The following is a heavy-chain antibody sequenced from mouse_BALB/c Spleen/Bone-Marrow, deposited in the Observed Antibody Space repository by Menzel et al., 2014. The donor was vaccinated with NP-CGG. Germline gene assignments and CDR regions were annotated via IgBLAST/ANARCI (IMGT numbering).Heavy chain of an antibody. J-gene: IGHJ2*01. Sequence: VEKTGASVKLSCTASGFSFTDYYIHWVKQSHGESLEWIGYISCYNGVTGYNQKFKGKATFTADTSSSKAHKQINSLTTEDATVDYCSTGDYGYGYLEYWGQGTTLTVS. V-gene: IGHV1S34*01. CDR2: ISCYNGVT. CDR1: GFSFTDYY. D-gene: IGHD1-2*01. CDR3: STGDYGYGYLEY.